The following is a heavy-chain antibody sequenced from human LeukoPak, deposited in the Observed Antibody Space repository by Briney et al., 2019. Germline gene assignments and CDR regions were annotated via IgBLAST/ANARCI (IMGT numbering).Heavy chain of an antibody. V-gene: IGHV3-23*01. CDR3: AKAPPYSSGWFQYYFDY. J-gene: IGHJ4*02. CDR1: GFTFSSYA. D-gene: IGHD6-19*01. CDR2: IDGSIGST. Sequence: GGSLRLSCAASGFTFSSYAMGWVRQAPGKGLECVSSIDGSIGSTYYADSVKGRFIISRDNSKNTLYLQMNSLRAEDTALYYCAKAPPYSSGWFQYYFDYWGQGTLVTVSS.